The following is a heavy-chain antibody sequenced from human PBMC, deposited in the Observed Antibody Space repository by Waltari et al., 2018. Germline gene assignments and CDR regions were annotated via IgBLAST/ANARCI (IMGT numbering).Heavy chain of an antibody. V-gene: IGHV4-59*01. CDR2: IYYSGGT. J-gene: IGHJ4*02. CDR1: GGSISSYY. Sequence: QVQLQESGPGLVKPSETLSLTCTVSGGSISSYYWSWIRQPPGKGLEWIGYIYYSGGTNYNPSRTRLVTISVDTSKNQVSLKLSSVTAADTAVYYCASMREDQDFGDWGQGTLVTVSS. CDR3: ASMREDQDFGD. D-gene: IGHD1-26*01.